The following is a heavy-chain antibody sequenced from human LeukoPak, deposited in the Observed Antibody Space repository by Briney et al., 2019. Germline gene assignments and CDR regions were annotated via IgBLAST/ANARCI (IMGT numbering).Heavy chain of an antibody. D-gene: IGHD4-17*01. CDR1: GGSISSSSYY. CDR2: IYYSGST. J-gene: IGHJ5*02. Sequence: SETLSLTCTVSGGSISSSSYYWGWIRQPPGKGLEWIGSIYYSGSTYYNPSPKSRVTISVDTSKNQFSLKLSSVTAADTAVYYCTTTNWFDPWGQGTLVTVSS. CDR3: TTTNWFDP. V-gene: IGHV4-39*01.